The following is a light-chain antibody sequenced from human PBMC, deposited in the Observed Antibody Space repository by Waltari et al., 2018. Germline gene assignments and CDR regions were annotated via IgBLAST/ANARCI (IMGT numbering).Light chain of an antibody. Sequence: IQMTQSPSTLSASVGDRVTITCRASQSIRSWLAWYQQKPGKAPKPLIYKASTLESGVPSRFSGSGSGTEFTLTISRLQPDDFATYYCQQYDSFRTFGQGTKVEVK. CDR2: KAS. CDR1: QSIRSW. CDR3: QQYDSFRT. J-gene: IGKJ1*01. V-gene: IGKV1-5*03.